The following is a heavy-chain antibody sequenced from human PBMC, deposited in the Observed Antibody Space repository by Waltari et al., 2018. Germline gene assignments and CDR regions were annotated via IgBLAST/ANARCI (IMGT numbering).Heavy chain of an antibody. Sequence: QVQLQQWGAGLLKPSETLSLTCAVYGGSFSGYYWSWIRQPPGKGLEWIGEINHSGSTNYNPSLKSRVTISVDTSKNQFSLKLSSVTAADTAVYYCARVDPSRAVAGVDYWGQGTLVTVSS. V-gene: IGHV4-34*01. CDR3: ARVDPSRAVAGVDY. D-gene: IGHD6-19*01. J-gene: IGHJ4*02. CDR1: GGSFSGYY. CDR2: INHSGST.